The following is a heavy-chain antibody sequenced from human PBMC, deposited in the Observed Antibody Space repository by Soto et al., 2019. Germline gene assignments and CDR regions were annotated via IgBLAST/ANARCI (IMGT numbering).Heavy chain of an antibody. CDR3: ARAYYYDSSGSNNFDY. D-gene: IGHD3-22*01. Sequence: QVQLVQSGAEVKKPGSSVKVSCKASGGTFSSYAISWVRQAPGQGLEWMGGIIPIFGTANYAQKFQGRVTITADESTSTAYMELSSLRSDDKAVHYCARAYYYDSSGSNNFDYWGQGTLVTVSS. V-gene: IGHV1-69*01. CDR1: GGTFSSYA. J-gene: IGHJ4*02. CDR2: IIPIFGTA.